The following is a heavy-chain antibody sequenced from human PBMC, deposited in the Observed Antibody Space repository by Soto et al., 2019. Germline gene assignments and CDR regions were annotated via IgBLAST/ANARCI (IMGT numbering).Heavy chain of an antibody. CDR1: GFTFSSST. V-gene: IGHV3-21*01. Sequence: GGSLRLSCAASGFTFSSSTMDWVRQAPGKGLEWVSSISSDSVWIYYAASVKGRFTISRDNAKNSLFLQMSSLRAEDTAVYYCASGSYGDYSDWGQGTLVTVSS. D-gene: IGHD4-17*01. CDR3: ASGSYGDYSD. J-gene: IGHJ4*02. CDR2: ISSDSVWI.